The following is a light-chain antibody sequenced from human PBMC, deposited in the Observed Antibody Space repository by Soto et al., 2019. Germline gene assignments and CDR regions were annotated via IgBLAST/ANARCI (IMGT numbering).Light chain of an antibody. Sequence: QSALTHPASVSGSPGQSITISCTGTSSDVGGYNYVSWYQQHPGKAPKLMIYDVSNRPSGVSNRFSGSKSGNTASLTISGLQAEDEADYYCSSYTSSSTWVFGGGTKHTVL. J-gene: IGLJ3*02. CDR3: SSYTSSSTWV. CDR2: DVS. V-gene: IGLV2-14*03. CDR1: SSDVGGYNY.